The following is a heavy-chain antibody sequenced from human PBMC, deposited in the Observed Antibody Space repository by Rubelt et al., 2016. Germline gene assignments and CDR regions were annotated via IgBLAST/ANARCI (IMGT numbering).Heavy chain of an antibody. CDR3: AREAYSGRYPLIDY. J-gene: IGHJ4*02. D-gene: IGHD1-26*01. Sequence: QVQLVQSGAEVKKPGASVKVSCKASGYTFTTYGINWVRQAPGQGLEWMGWISAYNGNTSHAQKLQGRVTMTKDTSTSTAYMELRSLRSDDTAVYYCAREAYSGRYPLIDYWGQGTLVTVSS. CDR1: GYTFTTYG. CDR2: ISAYNGNT. V-gene: IGHV1-18*01.